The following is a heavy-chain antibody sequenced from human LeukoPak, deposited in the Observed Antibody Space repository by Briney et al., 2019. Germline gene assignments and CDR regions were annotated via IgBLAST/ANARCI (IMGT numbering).Heavy chain of an antibody. J-gene: IGHJ5*01. D-gene: IGHD3-10*01. V-gene: IGHV3-48*03. CDR3: ARGYGSGIFYS. CDR2: IGLSSTTI. CDR1: GFPFSSHD. Sequence: GGSLRLSCAVSGFPFSSHDMSWVRQAPGKGLEWVSYIGLSSTTIYYADSVKGRFTISRDNAKNSVYLQMNSLRVEDTAICYCARGYGSGIFYSWGQGALVTVSS.